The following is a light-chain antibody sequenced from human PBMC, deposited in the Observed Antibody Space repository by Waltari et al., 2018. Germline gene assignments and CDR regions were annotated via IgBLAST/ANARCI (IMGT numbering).Light chain of an antibody. CDR3: QQYHDWPPYT. V-gene: IGKV3-15*01. CDR1: QRVSSN. Sequence: EIVLTQSPGTLSLSPGERATLSCRASQRVSSNLAWYQQKPGQAPRLLIYGASTRASGIPARFSGSGSGTEFTLTISSLQSEDFAVYFCQQYHDWPPYTFGQGTKLEIK. CDR2: GAS. J-gene: IGKJ2*01.